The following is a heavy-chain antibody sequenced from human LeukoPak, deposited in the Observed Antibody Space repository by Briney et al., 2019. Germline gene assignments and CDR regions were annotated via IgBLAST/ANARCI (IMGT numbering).Heavy chain of an antibody. CDR3: ARAAYRDYYDSSGYFFDY. V-gene: IGHV4-59*01. D-gene: IGHD3-22*01. J-gene: IGHJ4*02. Sequence: SETLSLTCTVSGGSISSYYWSWIRQPPGKGVEWIGYIYYSGSTNYNPSLKSRVTISVDTSKNQFSLKLSSVTAADTAVYYCARAAYRDYYDSSGYFFDYWGQGTLVTVSS. CDR1: GGSISSYY. CDR2: IYYSGST.